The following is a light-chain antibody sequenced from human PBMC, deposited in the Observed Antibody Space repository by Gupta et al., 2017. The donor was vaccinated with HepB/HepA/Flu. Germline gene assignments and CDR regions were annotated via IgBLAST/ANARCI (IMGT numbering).Light chain of an antibody. Sequence: EIGLTQSPAPLSLSPGERATLSCKASQSVSGSLAWYQLKPGQAPRLLIYDASNRATGIPPRFSGSGSGTDFTLTISSLEPEDFAVYYCQQCSNWPRLTFGGGTKVEIK. J-gene: IGKJ4*01. CDR1: QSVSGS. CDR2: DAS. CDR3: QQCSNWPRLT. V-gene: IGKV3-11*01.